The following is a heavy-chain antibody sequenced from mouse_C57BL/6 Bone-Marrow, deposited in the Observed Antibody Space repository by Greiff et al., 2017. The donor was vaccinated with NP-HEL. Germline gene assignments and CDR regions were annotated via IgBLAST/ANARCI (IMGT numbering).Heavy chain of an antibody. CDR2: IYPGDGDT. V-gene: IGHV1-80*01. CDR3: ARLGYYYGLYWYFDV. J-gene: IGHJ1*03. Sequence: VKLQQSGAELVKPGASVKISCKASGYAFSSYWMNWVKQRPGKGLEWIGQIYPGDGDTNYNGKFKGKATLTADKSSSTAYMQLSSLTSEDSAVYFCARLGYYYGLYWYFDVWGTGTTVTVSS. CDR1: GYAFSSYW. D-gene: IGHD1-1*01.